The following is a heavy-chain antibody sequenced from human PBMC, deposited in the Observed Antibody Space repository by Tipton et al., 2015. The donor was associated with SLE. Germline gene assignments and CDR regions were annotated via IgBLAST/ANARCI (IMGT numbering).Heavy chain of an antibody. CDR3: ARDVDRWLFRD. J-gene: IGHJ4*02. Sequence: TLSLTCTVSGGSISSGGYYWSWIRQYPGKGLEWIGYIYYSGSTYYNPSLKSRVTISVDTSKNQFSLKLSSVTAADTALYYCARDVDRWLFRDWGQGTLVTVSS. V-gene: IGHV4-31*03. CDR1: GGSISSGGYY. CDR2: IYYSGST. D-gene: IGHD6-19*01.